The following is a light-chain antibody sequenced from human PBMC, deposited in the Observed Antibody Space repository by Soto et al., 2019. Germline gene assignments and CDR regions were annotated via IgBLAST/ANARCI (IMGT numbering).Light chain of an antibody. CDR1: QSLSSY. CDR2: DAS. V-gene: IGKV1-5*01. J-gene: IGKJ1*01. CDR3: QQYNSYPWT. Sequence: DIQMTQSPSTLSASVGDRVTITCRASQSLSSYLAWYQQKPGKAPNLLIYDASNLESGVPSRFSGSGSGTEFTLTISSLQPDDFATYYCQQYNSYPWTFGQGTKVDIK.